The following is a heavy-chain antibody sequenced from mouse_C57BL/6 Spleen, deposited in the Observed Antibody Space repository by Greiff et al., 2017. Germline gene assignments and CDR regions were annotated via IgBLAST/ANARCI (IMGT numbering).Heavy chain of an antibody. CDR2: ISYDGSN. D-gene: IGHD2-4*01. J-gene: IGHJ4*01. CDR3: ARGDYDGEGAMDY. CDR1: GYSITSGYY. V-gene: IGHV3-6*01. Sequence: EVKLMESGPGLVKPSQSLSLTCSVTGYSITSGYYWNWIRQFPGNKLEWMGYISYDGSNNYNPSLKNRISITRDTSKNQFFLKLNSVTTEDTATYDCARGDYDGEGAMDYWGQGASVTVSS.